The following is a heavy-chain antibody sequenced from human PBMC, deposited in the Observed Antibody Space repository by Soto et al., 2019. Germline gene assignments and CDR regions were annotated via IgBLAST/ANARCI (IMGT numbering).Heavy chain of an antibody. CDR1: GFTFSSYS. V-gene: IGHV3-48*02. CDR2: ISSSSSTI. Sequence: PGGSLRLSCAASGFTFSSYSMNWVRQAPGKGLEWVSYISSSSSTIYYADSVKGRFTISRDNAKNSLYLQMNSLRDEDTAVYYCAREEGQRLVSRVYGMDVWGQGTTVTVSS. J-gene: IGHJ6*02. CDR3: AREEGQRLVSRVYGMDV. D-gene: IGHD6-13*01.